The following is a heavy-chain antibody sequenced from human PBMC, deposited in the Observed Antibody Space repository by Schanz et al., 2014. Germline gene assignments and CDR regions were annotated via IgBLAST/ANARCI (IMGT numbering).Heavy chain of an antibody. Sequence: VQLVESGGGLVQPGGSLRLSCAASAFIFRSYSMHWVRQAPGKGLEWVSYISNSGTTIYYADSVKGRFTISRDNAKNSLYLQMNSLRAEDTAVYYCARDHQWLARYYMDVWGKGTTVTVSS. CDR3: ARDHQWLARYYMDV. CDR1: AFIFRSYS. CDR2: ISNSGTTI. V-gene: IGHV3-48*04. D-gene: IGHD6-19*01. J-gene: IGHJ6*03.